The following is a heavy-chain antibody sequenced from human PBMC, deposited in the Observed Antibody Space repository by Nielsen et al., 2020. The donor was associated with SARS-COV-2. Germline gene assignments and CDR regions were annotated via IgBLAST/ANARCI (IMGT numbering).Heavy chain of an antibody. J-gene: IGHJ3*01. V-gene: IGHV3-9*01. CDR3: VRDRGTPTLFDV. CDR1: GFTFDDYA. Sequence: GGSLRLSCAASGFTFDDYAMHWVRQAPGKGLEWVSGISWNSGSIGYADSVKGRFTISRDNAKNSLYLQMNGLRVEDTAVYYCVRDRGTPTLFDVWGQGTMVTVSS. CDR2: ISWNSGSI. D-gene: IGHD1-26*01.